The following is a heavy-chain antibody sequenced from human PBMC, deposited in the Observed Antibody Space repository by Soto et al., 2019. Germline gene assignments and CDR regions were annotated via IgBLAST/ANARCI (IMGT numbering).Heavy chain of an antibody. Sequence: QVHLVQSGTEVKKPGSSVKVSCKASGDTFNNYAISWVRQAPGQGLQWMGVIIPIYDSPSYAQGSHNIVTITADRSTSTAHLELNGLTSEDTAVYYCAASTFLSGVSGYFHLDFWGQGTLVTVSS. CDR1: GDTFNNYA. V-gene: IGHV1-69*06. CDR2: IIPIYDSP. CDR3: AASTFLSGVSGYFHLDF. D-gene: IGHD3-3*01. J-gene: IGHJ4*02.